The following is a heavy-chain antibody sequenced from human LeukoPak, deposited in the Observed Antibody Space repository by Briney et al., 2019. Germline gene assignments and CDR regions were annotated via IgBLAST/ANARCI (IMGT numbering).Heavy chain of an antibody. CDR2: ITYDGYYK. CDR3: ARDLSPVVRASPMGY. Sequence: GTSLRLSCAASGFTFTTYGMHWVRQSPGKGLEWVALITYDGYYKYYSDSVKGRFTISSDTSKNTLYLQMNSLRAEDTAVYYCARDLSPVVRASPMGYWGQGTLVTVSS. V-gene: IGHV3-30*03. J-gene: IGHJ4*02. D-gene: IGHD3-10*01. CDR1: GFTFTTYG.